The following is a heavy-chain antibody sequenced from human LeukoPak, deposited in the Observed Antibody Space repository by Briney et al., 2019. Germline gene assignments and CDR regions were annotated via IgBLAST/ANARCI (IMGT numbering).Heavy chain of an antibody. CDR1: GGSVSSSGYY. V-gene: IGHV4-39*01. J-gene: IGHJ4*02. CDR3: ARRSSMSLAFFDY. Sequence: PSETLSLTWTVVGGSVSSSGYYWGWIRQPPGKGLEWFGSVYYSGSTYSNPSLTSRVSISLGTSKNQFSVKLSPVTPADTVVYYCARRSSMSLAFFDYWGQGTLVTVSS. CDR2: VYYSGST.